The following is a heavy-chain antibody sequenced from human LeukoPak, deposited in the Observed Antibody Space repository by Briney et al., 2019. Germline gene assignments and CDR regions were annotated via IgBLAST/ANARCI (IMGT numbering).Heavy chain of an antibody. CDR2: LYTSGST. Sequence: PSETLSLTCAVSGGSISSGGYSWSWIRQPAGEGLEWIGRLYTSGSTNYNPSLKSRVTISIDTSKNQFSLNLSSVTAADTAIYYCARVPPRLSQIRGAIIKFPRWFDSWGQGTLVTVSS. D-gene: IGHD3-10*01. V-gene: IGHV4-61*02. CDR1: GGSISSGGYS. CDR3: ARVPPRLSQIRGAIIKFPRWFDS. J-gene: IGHJ5*01.